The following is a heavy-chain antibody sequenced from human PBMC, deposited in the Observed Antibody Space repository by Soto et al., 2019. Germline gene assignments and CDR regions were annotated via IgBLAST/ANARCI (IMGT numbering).Heavy chain of an antibody. CDR1: GFTFSSYA. Sequence: EVQLLESGGGLVQPGGSLRLSCAASGFTFSSYAMSWVRQAPGKGLAWVSAISGRGGSTYYADSVKGRFTIPRDNSKNTLYLQMNSVRAEDTGVDYGAKEIAVAGSGRGYWGQGTPVTGFS. V-gene: IGHV3-23*01. CDR3: AKEIAVAGSGRGY. CDR2: ISGRGGST. J-gene: IGHJ4*02. D-gene: IGHD6-19*01.